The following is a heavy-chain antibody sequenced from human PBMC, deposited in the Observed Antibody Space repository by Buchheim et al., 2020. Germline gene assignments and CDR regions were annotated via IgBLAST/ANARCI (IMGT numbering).Heavy chain of an antibody. CDR2: MNPNSGNT. CDR3: ARGPSLSHYYDFWSGYYKNYYGMDV. Sequence: QVQLVQSGAEVKKPGASVKVSCKASGYTFTSYDINWVRQATGQGLEWMGWMNPNSGNTGYAQKFQGRVTMTRNTSISTAYLELSSLRSEDTAVYYCARGPSLSHYYDFWSGYYKNYYGMDVWGQGTT. D-gene: IGHD3-3*01. J-gene: IGHJ6*02. CDR1: GYTFTSYD. V-gene: IGHV1-8*01.